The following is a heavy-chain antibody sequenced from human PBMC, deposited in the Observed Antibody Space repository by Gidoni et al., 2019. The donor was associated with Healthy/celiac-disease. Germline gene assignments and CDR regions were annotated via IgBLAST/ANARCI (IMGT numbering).Heavy chain of an antibody. CDR2: IIPSFGTA. J-gene: IGHJ4*02. CDR3: ARDQFRRYGSGSYVY. Sequence: QVQLVQSGAEVKKPGSSVKVSCKASGGTFRSYAISWVRQAPGQGLEWMGGIIPSFGTANYAQKFQGRVTITADKSTSTAYMELSSLRSEDTAVYYCARDQFRRYGSGSYVYWGQGTLVTVSS. V-gene: IGHV1-69*06. CDR1: GGTFRSYA. D-gene: IGHD3-10*01.